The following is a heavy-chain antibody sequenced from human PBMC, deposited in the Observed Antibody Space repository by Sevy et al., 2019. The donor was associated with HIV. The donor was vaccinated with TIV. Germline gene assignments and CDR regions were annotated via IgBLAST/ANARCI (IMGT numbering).Heavy chain of an antibody. V-gene: IGHV4-38-2*01. D-gene: IGHD5-18*01. Sequence: SETLSLTCAVSSYSISSGHYWGWIRQPPGKGLEWIGSIYHTGSTYYNLSLRSRVTISVDTSKNQCSLKLSSATAADTAVYYCARQSGHGYNWFDPWGQGTRVTVSS. J-gene: IGHJ5*02. CDR3: ARQSGHGYNWFDP. CDR2: IYHTGST. CDR1: SYSISSGHY.